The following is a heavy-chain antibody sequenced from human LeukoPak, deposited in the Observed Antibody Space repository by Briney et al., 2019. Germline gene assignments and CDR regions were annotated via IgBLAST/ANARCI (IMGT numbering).Heavy chain of an antibody. V-gene: IGHV3-30*02. J-gene: IGHJ4*02. Sequence: PGGSLRLSCAASGFTFSSYGMDWVRQAPGKGLEWVAFIRYDGSNKYYADSVKGRFIISRDNSKNTLYLQMNSLRAEDAAVYYCVKDLEWGCTTISCSNFDYWGQGTLVTVSS. CDR1: GFTFSSYG. D-gene: IGHD2-2*01. CDR3: VKDLEWGCTTISCSNFDY. CDR2: IRYDGSNK.